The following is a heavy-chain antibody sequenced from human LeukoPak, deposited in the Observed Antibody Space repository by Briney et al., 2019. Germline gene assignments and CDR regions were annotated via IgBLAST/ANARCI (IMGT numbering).Heavy chain of an antibody. V-gene: IGHV1-46*01. CDR3: ARVSIYYDSSGYIDY. Sequence: ASVKVSCKASGGTFSSYAISWVRQAPGQGLEWMGIINPSGGSTSYAQKFQGRVTMTRDMSTSTVYMELSSLRSEDTAVYYCARVSIYYDSSGYIDYWGQGTLVTVSS. CDR1: GGTFSSYA. D-gene: IGHD3-22*01. CDR2: INPSGGST. J-gene: IGHJ4*02.